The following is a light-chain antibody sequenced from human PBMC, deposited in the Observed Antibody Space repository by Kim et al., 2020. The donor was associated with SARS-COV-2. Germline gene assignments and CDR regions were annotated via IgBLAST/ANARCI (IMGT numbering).Light chain of an antibody. J-gene: IGLJ3*02. CDR3: TSYTRSDTWV. CDR1: SSTVGSYNL. Sequence: GHSFTISCTGTSSTVGSYNLGAWYQQLPSKAPKFMIHDVSQRPAGVSNRFASSKSGDAASLTISELQAEDEAYYYCTSYTRSDTWVFGGGTQLTVL. V-gene: IGLV2-14*03. CDR2: DVS.